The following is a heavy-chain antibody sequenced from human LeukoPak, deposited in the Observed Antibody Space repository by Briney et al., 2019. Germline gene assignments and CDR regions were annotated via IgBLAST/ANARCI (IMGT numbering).Heavy chain of an antibody. Sequence: PGGSLRLSCAASGFTVSSNYMSWVRQAPGKGLEWVSYISSSSSSIYYADSVKGRFTISRDNAKNSLYLQMNSLRDEDTAVYYCARSRPVDYWGQGTLVTVSS. CDR3: ARSRPVDY. CDR2: ISSSSSSI. CDR1: GFTVSSNY. V-gene: IGHV3-48*02. J-gene: IGHJ4*02. D-gene: IGHD2-2*01.